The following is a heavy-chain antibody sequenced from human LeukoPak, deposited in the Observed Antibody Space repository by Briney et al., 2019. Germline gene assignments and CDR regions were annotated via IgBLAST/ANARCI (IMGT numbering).Heavy chain of an antibody. CDR2: IYYSGST. CDR1: GGSISSSSYY. D-gene: IGHD1-26*01. CDR3: ATYSGSYYFAY. V-gene: IGHV4-39*01. Sequence: SETLSLTCTVSGGSISSSSYYWGWIRQPPGKGLEWIGSIYYSGSTYYNPSLKSRVTISVDTSKNQFSLKLSSVTAADTAVYYCATYSGSYYFAYWGQGTLVTVSS. J-gene: IGHJ4*02.